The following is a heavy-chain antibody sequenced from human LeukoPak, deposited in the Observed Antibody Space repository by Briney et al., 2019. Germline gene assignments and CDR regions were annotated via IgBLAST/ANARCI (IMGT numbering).Heavy chain of an antibody. V-gene: IGHV1-2*02. Sequence: ASVKVSCKASGYTFTGYYMHWVRQAPGRGLEWMGWINPNSGGTNYAQRFQGRVTMTRDTSISTAYMELSRLRSDDTAVYYCATTYSSSFWYFQHWGQGTLVTVSS. CDR1: GYTFTGYY. CDR2: INPNSGGT. J-gene: IGHJ1*01. D-gene: IGHD6-13*01. CDR3: ATTYSSSFWYFQH.